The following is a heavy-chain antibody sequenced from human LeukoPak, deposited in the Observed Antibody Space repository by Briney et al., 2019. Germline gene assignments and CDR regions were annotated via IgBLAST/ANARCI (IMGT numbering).Heavy chain of an antibody. J-gene: IGHJ3*02. CDR3: ARESRGSGEFDI. Sequence: GGSLRLSCPASGFTFSSSGMHWVRQAPGKGLEWEAVIWYDGSNKYYAHSVKGRFTISRDNSKNTLYLQINSLRAEDTAVYYCARESRGSGEFDIWGQGTMVTVSS. D-gene: IGHD3-10*01. CDR1: GFTFSSSG. CDR2: IWYDGSNK. V-gene: IGHV3-33*01.